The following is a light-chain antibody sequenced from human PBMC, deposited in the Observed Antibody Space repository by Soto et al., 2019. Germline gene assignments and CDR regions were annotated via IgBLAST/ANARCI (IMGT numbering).Light chain of an antibody. CDR3: QQYGTSPRT. J-gene: IGKJ1*01. CDR2: DAS. Sequence: ENVLTQSPGTLSMSPGERVTLSCRASQDIRSHLAWYQQKPGQAPRLLIFDASSRATGIPGRFSGSGSGTDFTLSISRLEPEDFAVYYCQQYGTSPRTFGQGTRVEIK. CDR1: QDIRSH. V-gene: IGKV3-20*01.